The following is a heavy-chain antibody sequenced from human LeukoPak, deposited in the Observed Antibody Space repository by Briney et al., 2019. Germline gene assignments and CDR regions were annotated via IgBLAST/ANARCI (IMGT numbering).Heavy chain of an antibody. J-gene: IGHJ4*02. CDR1: GFTFSSYG. V-gene: IGHV3-23*01. CDR2: ISGSGGST. D-gene: IGHD1-26*01. Sequence: GGSLRLSCAASGFTFSSYGMSWVRQAPGKGLEWVSAISGSGGSTYYADSVKGRFTISRDNSKNTLYLQMNSPRAEDTAVYYCARAGIVGATRGFDYWGQGTLVTVSS. CDR3: ARAGIVGATRGFDY.